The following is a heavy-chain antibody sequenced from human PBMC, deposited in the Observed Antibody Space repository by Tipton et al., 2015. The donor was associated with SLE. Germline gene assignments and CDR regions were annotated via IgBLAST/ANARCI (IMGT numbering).Heavy chain of an antibody. CDR3: ARYGCTGGVCYYYYGMDV. Sequence: SLRLSCAASGFTFSSHAMHWVRQAPGKGLEWVAVIAYDGTNKYYADSVKGRFTISRDNAKNSLYLQMNSLRPDDTAVYYCARYGCTGGVCYYYYGMDVWDQGP. J-gene: IGHJ6*02. D-gene: IGHD2-8*02. CDR2: IAYDGTNK. V-gene: IGHV3-30-3*01. CDR1: GFTFSSHA.